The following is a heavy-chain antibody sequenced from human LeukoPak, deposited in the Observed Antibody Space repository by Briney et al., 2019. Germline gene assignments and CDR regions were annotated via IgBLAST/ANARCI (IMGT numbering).Heavy chain of an antibody. CDR3: ARGENYDFWSGYPLD. CDR1: GGSISSYY. J-gene: IGHJ4*02. V-gene: IGHV4-59*08. CDR2: IYYSGST. Sequence: SETLSLTCTVSGGSISSYYWSWIRQPPGKGLEWIGYIYYSGSTNYNPSLKSRVTISVDTSKNQFSLKLSSVTAADTAVYYCARGENYDFWSGYPLDWGQGTLVTVSS. D-gene: IGHD3-3*01.